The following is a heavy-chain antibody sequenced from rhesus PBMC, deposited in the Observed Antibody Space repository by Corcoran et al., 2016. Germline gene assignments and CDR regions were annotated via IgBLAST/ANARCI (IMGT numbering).Heavy chain of an antibody. CDR1: GGSISSSY. J-gene: IGHJ3*01. CDR3: ARDLAAAGTFDF. D-gene: IGHD6-25*01. CDR2: IYGSGTST. V-gene: IGHV4-169*02. Sequence: QLQLQESGPGLVKPSETLSVTCAVSGGSISSSYWSWIRQAPGKGLEWIGYIYGSGTSTNYHPSLKSRVTLSVDTAENQRSLKLSSVTTADTAVYYCARDLAAAGTFDFWGQGLRVTVSS.